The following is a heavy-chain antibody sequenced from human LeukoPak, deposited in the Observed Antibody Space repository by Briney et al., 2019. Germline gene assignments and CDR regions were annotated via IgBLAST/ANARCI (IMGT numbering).Heavy chain of an antibody. CDR1: GDSVSSSNFF. J-gene: IGHJ5*02. CDR2: FHYSGST. D-gene: IGHD6-6*01. CDR3: ARHEYQLFPPPNWFDP. Sequence: PSETLSVTCTVSGDSVSSSNFFWGWIRQPPGKGLEWIGSFHYSGSTFYNPSLKSRLTISVDTSKNHFSLKLTSVTAADSAVYYCARHEYQLFPPPNWFDPWGQGTLVTVSS. V-gene: IGHV4-39*02.